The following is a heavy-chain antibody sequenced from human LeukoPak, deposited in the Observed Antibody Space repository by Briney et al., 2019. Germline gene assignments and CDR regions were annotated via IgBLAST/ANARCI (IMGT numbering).Heavy chain of an antibody. D-gene: IGHD4-17*01. J-gene: IGHJ5*02. Sequence: GGSLRLSCAASGFTFSSYWMHWVRQAPGKGLVWVSRINSDGSSTSYADSVKGRFTISRDNAKNTLYLQMNSLGAEDTAVYYCARDIYGDNWFDPWGQGTLVTVSS. V-gene: IGHV3-74*01. CDR3: ARDIYGDNWFDP. CDR2: INSDGSST. CDR1: GFTFSSYW.